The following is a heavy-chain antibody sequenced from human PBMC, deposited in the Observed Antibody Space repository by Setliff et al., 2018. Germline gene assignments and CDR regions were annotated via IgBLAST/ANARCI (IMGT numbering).Heavy chain of an antibody. CDR2: IYYSGST. CDR1: GGSISDYY. V-gene: IGHV4-59*08. D-gene: IGHD6-19*01. J-gene: IGHJ4*02. Sequence: KASETLSLTCTVSGGSISDYYWSWIRQPPGKGLEWIGSIYYSGSTNYNPSLKSRVTISVDTSKNQFSLKLSSVTAADTAVYYCARTPADHSSGCSDWGQGTLVTVSS. CDR3: ARTPADHSSGCSD.